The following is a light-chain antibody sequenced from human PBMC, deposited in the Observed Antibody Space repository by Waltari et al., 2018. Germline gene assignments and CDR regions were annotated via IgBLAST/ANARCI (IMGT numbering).Light chain of an antibody. CDR2: KVS. J-gene: IGKJ2*01. CDR1: QSLVYSDGKTY. CDR3: MQGTHWPYT. V-gene: IGKV2-30*01. Sequence: DVVMTQSPLSLPVTLGQPASISCRSSQSLVYSDGKTYLNWFRQRPGQSPRRLFYKVSDRDSGVPDRFSGSGSGTDFTLKISRVEAEDVGVYYCMQGTHWPYTFGQGTKLEIK.